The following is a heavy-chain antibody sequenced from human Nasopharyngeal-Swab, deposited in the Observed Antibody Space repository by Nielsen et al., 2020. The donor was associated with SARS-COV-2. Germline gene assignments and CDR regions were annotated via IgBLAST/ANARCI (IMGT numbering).Heavy chain of an antibody. J-gene: IGHJ6*02. D-gene: IGHD3-10*01. CDR3: ARGNYFGSGTFHRTYGMDV. Sequence: SETLSLTCTVSGGSISSSSYYWGWIRQPPGKGLEWIGSIYYSGSTYYNPSLKSRVTISVDTSKNQFSLALRSVTAADTGLYYCARGNYFGSGTFHRTYGMDVWGQGTSVTVSS. CDR1: GGSISSSSYY. CDR2: IYYSGST. V-gene: IGHV4-39*01.